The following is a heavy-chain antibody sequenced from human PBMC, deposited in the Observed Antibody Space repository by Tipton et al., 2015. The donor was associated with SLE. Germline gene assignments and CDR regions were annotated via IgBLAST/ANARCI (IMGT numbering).Heavy chain of an antibody. CDR2: TYYRSKWYS. V-gene: IGHV6-1*01. D-gene: IGHD2-2*01. CDR3: ARVWGTGSRGVDY. J-gene: IGHJ4*02. Sequence: LRLSCAISGDSVSSNSAAWTWIRQSPSRGLEWLGRTYYRSKWYSDYAVSVKSRITINPDTSKNQFSLQLNSVTPEDTAVYYCARVWGTGSRGVDYWGQGTLVTVSS. CDR1: GDSVSSNSAA.